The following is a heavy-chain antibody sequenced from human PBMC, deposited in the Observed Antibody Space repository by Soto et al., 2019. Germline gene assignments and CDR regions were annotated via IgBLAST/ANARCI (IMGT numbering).Heavy chain of an antibody. D-gene: IGHD6-13*01. CDR3: ASLKSGRYSYVLIAAADHTWFAS. J-gene: IGHJ5*01. Sequence: TVPRGSIDRSSNSWGCIRQHPGKGLEWIGSMYHSVSTYYNPSLKSRVTISVDKSKTQCARKLSSVRAADTAVSYCASLKSGRYSYVLIAAADHTWFASSAQGTLLSVS. CDR1: RGSIDRSSNS. CDR2: MYHSVST. V-gene: IGHV4-39*01.